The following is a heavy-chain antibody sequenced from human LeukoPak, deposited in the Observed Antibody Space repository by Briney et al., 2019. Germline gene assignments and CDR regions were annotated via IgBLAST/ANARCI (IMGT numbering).Heavy chain of an antibody. CDR1: GGSFSGYY. D-gene: IGHD6-13*01. V-gene: IGHV4-34*01. CDR2: INHSGST. J-gene: IGHJ4*02. Sequence: SETLSLTCAVYGGSFSGYYWSWIRQPPGKGLEWIGEINHSGSTNYNTSLKSRVAISVDTSKNQFSLKLSSVTAADTAVYYCARGPRGRSSWYYWGQGTLVTVSS. CDR3: ARGPRGRSSWYY.